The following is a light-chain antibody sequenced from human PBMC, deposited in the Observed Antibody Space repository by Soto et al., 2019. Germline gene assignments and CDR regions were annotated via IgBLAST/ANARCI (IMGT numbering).Light chain of an antibody. V-gene: IGKV2-40*01. CDR3: MQRLGSPLS. Sequence: EIVMTQTPLSLPVTPGEPASISCRSSQSLLDRDDGNMYLDWYVQKPGQSPQLLIYTASYRAPGVPDRCSGIWSGTYFTLKISRVEAGDGGVYYCMQRLGSPLSFGGGTKGDMK. J-gene: IGKJ4*01. CDR1: QSLLDRDDGNMY. CDR2: TAS.